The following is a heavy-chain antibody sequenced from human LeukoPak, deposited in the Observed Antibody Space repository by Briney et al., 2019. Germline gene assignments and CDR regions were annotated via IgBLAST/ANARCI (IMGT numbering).Heavy chain of an antibody. CDR3: ARNAYEFDY. D-gene: IGHD5-12*01. Sequence: SVKVSCKASGGTFSDYAISWMRQAPGQGLEWMGRIIPAFGVVDYAQRFQGRVTITTDESTSTAYMDLTSLRSEDTAVYYCARNAYEFDYWGQGTLVTVSS. CDR2: IIPAFGVV. CDR1: GGTFSDYA. J-gene: IGHJ4*02. V-gene: IGHV1-69*05.